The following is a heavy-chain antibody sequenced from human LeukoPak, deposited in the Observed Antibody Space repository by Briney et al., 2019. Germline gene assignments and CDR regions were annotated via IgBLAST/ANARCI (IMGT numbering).Heavy chain of an antibody. Sequence: GGSLRLSCAASGFSFSTYAMTWVRQAPGKGLEWVSSISGSGYDTYYPDSVKGRFTISRDNSKNTLYLQMNSLRAEDTAVYYCARERRGPHVNGYWGQGTLVTVSS. CDR2: ISGSGYDT. CDR3: ARERRGPHVNGY. CDR1: GFSFSTYA. V-gene: IGHV3-23*01. J-gene: IGHJ4*02. D-gene: IGHD1-1*01.